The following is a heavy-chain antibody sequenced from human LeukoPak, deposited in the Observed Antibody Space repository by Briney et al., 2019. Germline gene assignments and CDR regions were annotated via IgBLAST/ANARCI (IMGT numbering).Heavy chain of an antibody. V-gene: IGHV3-30*02. CDR1: GFTFSTCG. D-gene: IGHD6-13*01. Sequence: PGGSLRLSCAASGFTFSTCGMHWVRQAPGKGLEWVAFINDGGNKKDYADSVKGRLTISRDTSKNILYLQMNSLRVEDTAVHYCVKDFHNSWTFDYWGQGTLVTVSS. CDR2: INDGGNKK. J-gene: IGHJ4*02. CDR3: VKDFHNSWTFDY.